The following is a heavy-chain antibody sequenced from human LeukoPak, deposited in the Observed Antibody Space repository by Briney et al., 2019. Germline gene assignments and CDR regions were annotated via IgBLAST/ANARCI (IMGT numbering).Heavy chain of an antibody. Sequence: GGSLRLSCAASGFTFSNYSMNWVRQAPGKGLEWVSAISGSGGSTYYADSVKGRFTISRDNSKNTLYLQMNSLRAEDTAVYYCAKIIYSGYDTWPHTFDYWGQGTLVTVSS. CDR1: GFTFSNYS. V-gene: IGHV3-23*01. CDR2: ISGSGGST. J-gene: IGHJ4*02. D-gene: IGHD5-12*01. CDR3: AKIIYSGYDTWPHTFDY.